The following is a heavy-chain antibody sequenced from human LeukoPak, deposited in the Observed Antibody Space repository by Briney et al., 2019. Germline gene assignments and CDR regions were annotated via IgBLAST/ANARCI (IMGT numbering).Heavy chain of an antibody. Sequence: GGSLRLSCAASGFTVSYNYMSWVRQAPGKGLEWVSLIYSSGSTYYADSVKGRFTISRDNSKNTLYLQMNSLRAEDTAVYYCARETYYYDSSGCFDYWGQGTLVTVSS. CDR3: ARETYYYDSSGCFDY. CDR2: IYSSGST. J-gene: IGHJ4*02. D-gene: IGHD3-22*01. V-gene: IGHV3-53*01. CDR1: GFTVSYNY.